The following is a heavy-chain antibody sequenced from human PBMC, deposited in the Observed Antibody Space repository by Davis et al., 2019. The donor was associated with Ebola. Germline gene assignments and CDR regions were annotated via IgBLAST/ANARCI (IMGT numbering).Heavy chain of an antibody. V-gene: IGHV1-3*01. CDR1: GYTFTTYA. J-gene: IGHJ4*02. Sequence: ASVQVSCKASGYTFTTYAMHWVRQPPGQRLEWMGWINAGNGNTKYSQKFQGRVTMTRNTSISTAYMELSSLRSEDTAVYYCARHIAAAGKFDYWGQGTLVTVSS. D-gene: IGHD6-13*01. CDR2: INAGNGNT. CDR3: ARHIAAAGKFDY.